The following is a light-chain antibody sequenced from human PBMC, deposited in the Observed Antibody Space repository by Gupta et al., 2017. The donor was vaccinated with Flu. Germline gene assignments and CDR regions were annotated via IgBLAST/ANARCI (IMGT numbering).Light chain of an antibody. J-gene: IGLJ3*02. Sequence: VTSSCSGTSSDIGGYNYVSWYQHHPGNAPNLLIYAVIERRSGVPARFSGSKYGNTASLTVSGLQAEDEADYFCSSLAGSDNLWVFGGGTRLTVL. CDR1: SSDIGGYNY. V-gene: IGLV2-8*01. CDR3: SSLAGSDNLWV. CDR2: AVI.